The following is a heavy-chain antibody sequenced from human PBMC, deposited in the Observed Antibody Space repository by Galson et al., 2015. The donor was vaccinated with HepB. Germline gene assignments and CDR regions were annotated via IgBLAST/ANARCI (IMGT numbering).Heavy chain of an antibody. V-gene: IGHV3-11*01. D-gene: IGHD3-10*01. CDR1: GFTFSDYY. CDR3: ARDKSGSIDY. J-gene: IGHJ4*02. CDR2: ITWSGDTT. Sequence: SLRLSCAASGFTFSDYYMSWVRQAPGKGLEWISIITWSGDTTYHTDSVKGRFTISRDNAKNSLSLQMNSLRVEDTAVYYCARDKSGSIDYWGRGSLVTVSS.